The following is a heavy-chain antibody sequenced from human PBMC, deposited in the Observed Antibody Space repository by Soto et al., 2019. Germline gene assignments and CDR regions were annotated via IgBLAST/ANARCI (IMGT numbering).Heavy chain of an antibody. CDR2: IYKSATT. CDR3: TRGRYCLTGRCFPNWFDS. V-gene: IGHV4-30-4*01. Sequence: SETLSLTCSVSGDSISNLDYFWAWIRQPPGQALEYIGYIYKSATTYYNPSFGSRVAISVDTSKSQFSLNVTSVTAADTAVYFCTRGRYCLTGRCFPNWFDSWGQGALVTVSS. D-gene: IGHD7-27*01. J-gene: IGHJ5*01. CDR1: GDSISNLDYF.